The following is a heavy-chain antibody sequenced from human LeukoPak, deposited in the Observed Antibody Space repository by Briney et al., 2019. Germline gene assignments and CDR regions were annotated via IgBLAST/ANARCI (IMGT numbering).Heavy chain of an antibody. Sequence: KPSETLSLTCAVFGGSFSSYFWSWIRQSPGKGLEWIGEINHSGSTNYNPSLKSRVTISLGTSKNQFSLRLSSVTAADTAVYYCARGSGYSYGFDYWGQGTLVTVSS. CDR3: ARGSGYSYGFDY. V-gene: IGHV4-34*01. J-gene: IGHJ4*02. D-gene: IGHD5-18*01. CDR2: INHSGST. CDR1: GGSFSSYF.